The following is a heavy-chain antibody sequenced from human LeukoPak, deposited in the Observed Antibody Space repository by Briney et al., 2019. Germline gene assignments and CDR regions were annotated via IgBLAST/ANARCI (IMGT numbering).Heavy chain of an antibody. J-gene: IGHJ6*02. D-gene: IGHD3-10*01. CDR3: ARGYYGSGSYYWGGYYYYGMDV. V-gene: IGHV1-18*01. CDR1: GYTFTSNG. CDR2: ISAYNGNT. Sequence: ASVKVSCKASGYTFTSNGISWVRHAPGQGLEWMGWISAYNGNTNYAQKLQGRVTMTTDTSTSTVYMELRSLRSDDTAVYYCARGYYGSGSYYWGGYYYYGMDVWGQGTTVTVSS.